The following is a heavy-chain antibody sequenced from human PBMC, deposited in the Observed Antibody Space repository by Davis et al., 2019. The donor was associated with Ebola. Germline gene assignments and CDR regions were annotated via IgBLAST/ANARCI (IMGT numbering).Heavy chain of an antibody. V-gene: IGHV3-21*01. CDR1: GFTFSSYA. J-gene: IGHJ6*04. CDR3: ARVGVGVAAGSMDV. CDR2: ISSSSSYI. Sequence: GESLKISCAASGFTFSSYAMSRVRQAPGKGLEWVSSISSSSSYIYYADSVKGRFTISRDNAKNSLYLQMNSLRAEDTAVYYCARVGVGVAAGSMDVWGKGTTVTVSS. D-gene: IGHD6-13*01.